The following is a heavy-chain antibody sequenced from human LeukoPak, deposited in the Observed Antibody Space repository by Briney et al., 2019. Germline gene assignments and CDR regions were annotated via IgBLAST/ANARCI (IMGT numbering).Heavy chain of an antibody. V-gene: IGHV4-39*01. CDR1: GGSISSSSYY. J-gene: IGHJ4*02. D-gene: IGHD4-17*01. CDR2: IYYTGST. CDR3: ARLGAQDYGDYVDY. Sequence: KPSQTRSLTCTVSGGSISSSSYYWGWILHPPGNGLEWFGIIYYTGSTYYNPCLKSPVTISLDTSKNQFSLKLSSVTAADTAVYYCARLGAQDYGDYVDYWGQGTLVTVSS.